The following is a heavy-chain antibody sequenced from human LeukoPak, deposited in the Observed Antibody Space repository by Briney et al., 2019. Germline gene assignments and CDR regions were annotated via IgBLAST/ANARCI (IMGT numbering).Heavy chain of an antibody. J-gene: IGHJ4*02. V-gene: IGHV1-2*02. D-gene: IGHD6-19*01. CDR1: GYTFTAYY. CDR3: AREGSGWHYFDY. Sequence: ASVKVSCKASGYTFTAYYMHWVRQAPGQGLEWMGWINPDNGDTNYAQKFQGRVTMTRDTSISTAYMEVSRLRSDDTAVYFCAREGSGWHYFDYWGQGTLVTVSS. CDR2: INPDNGDT.